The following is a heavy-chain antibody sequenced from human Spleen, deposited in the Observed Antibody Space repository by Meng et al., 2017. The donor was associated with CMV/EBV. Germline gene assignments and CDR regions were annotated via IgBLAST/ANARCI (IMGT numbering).Heavy chain of an antibody. Sequence: GAISSSNWWSWVRQPPGKGLEWIGEIYHSGSTNYNPSLKSRVTISVDKSKNQFSLKPSSVTAADTAVYYCARDITIFGVVKGYYFDYWGQGTLVTVSS. D-gene: IGHD3-3*01. CDR1: GAISSSNW. V-gene: IGHV4-4*02. J-gene: IGHJ4*02. CDR2: IYHSGST. CDR3: ARDITIFGVVKGYYFDY.